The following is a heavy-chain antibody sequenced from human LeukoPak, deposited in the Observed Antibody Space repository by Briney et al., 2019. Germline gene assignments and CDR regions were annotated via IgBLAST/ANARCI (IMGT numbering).Heavy chain of an antibody. D-gene: IGHD3-9*01. CDR3: AIHSTRGILTGTLPELDY. Sequence: SVKVSCTASGGTFSSYAISWVRQAPGQGLEWMGGIIPIFGTANYAQKFQGRVTITADESTSTAYMELSSLRSEDTAVYYYAIHSTRGILTGTLPELDYWGQGTLVTVSS. V-gene: IGHV1-69*13. CDR2: IIPIFGTA. J-gene: IGHJ4*02. CDR1: GGTFSSYA.